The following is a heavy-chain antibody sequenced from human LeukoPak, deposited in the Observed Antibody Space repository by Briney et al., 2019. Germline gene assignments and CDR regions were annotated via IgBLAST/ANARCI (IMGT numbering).Heavy chain of an antibody. CDR1: GGTFSSYA. V-gene: IGHV1-69*04. CDR2: IIPILGIA. D-gene: IGHD6-6*01. J-gene: IGHJ5*02. CDR3: ARDDLRVQQLGPPP. Sequence: SVKVSCKASGGTFSSYAISWVRQAPGQGLEWMGRIIPILGIANYAQKFQGRVTITADKSTSTAYMELSSLRSEDTAVYYCARDDLRVQQLGPPPRGQGTLVTVSS.